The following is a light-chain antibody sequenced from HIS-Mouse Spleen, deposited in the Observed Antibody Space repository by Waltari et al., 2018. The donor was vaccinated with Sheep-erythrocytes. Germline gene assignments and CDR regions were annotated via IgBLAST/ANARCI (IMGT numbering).Light chain of an antibody. CDR2: DDS. J-gene: IGLJ3*02. Sequence: SYELTQPPSVSVSPGQTARITCSGDALPTKYAYWYQQKSGQAPVLVIYDDSKRPSGFPERFSGSTSGTMATLTISGAQVEDEADYYCYSTDSSGNHWVFGGGTKLTVL. V-gene: IGLV3-10*01. CDR3: YSTDSSGNHWV. CDR1: ALPTKY.